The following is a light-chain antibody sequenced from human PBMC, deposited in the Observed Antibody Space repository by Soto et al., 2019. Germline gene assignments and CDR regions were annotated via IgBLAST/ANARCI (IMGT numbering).Light chain of an antibody. J-gene: IGLJ1*01. CDR2: EGS. CDR1: SSDIGTYNL. V-gene: IGLV2-23*01. CDR3: CSFAGSSTFYV. Sequence: QSALTQPASVSGSPGESITISCTGTSSDIGTYNLVSWYQQHPGKAPKLLIFEGSRRPSGVSNRFSGSKSGHTASLTISGLQAEDEADYYCCSFAGSSTFYVLGSGTKVTV.